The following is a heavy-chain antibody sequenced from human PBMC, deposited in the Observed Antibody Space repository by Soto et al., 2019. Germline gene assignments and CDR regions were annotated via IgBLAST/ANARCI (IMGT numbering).Heavy chain of an antibody. J-gene: IGHJ4*02. CDR2: TYYRSKWYN. V-gene: IGHV6-1*01. CDR3: ARGPLEYSSSSGGLFDY. D-gene: IGHD6-6*01. CDR1: GDSVSSNSAA. Sequence: SQTLSLTCAISGDSVSSNSAAWNWIRQSPSRGLEWLERTYYRSKWYNDYAVSVKSRITINPDTSKNQFSLQLNSVTPEDTAVYYCARGPLEYSSSSGGLFDYWGQGTLVTVSS.